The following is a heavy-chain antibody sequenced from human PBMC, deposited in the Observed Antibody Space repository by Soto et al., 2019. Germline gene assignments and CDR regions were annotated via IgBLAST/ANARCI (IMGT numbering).Heavy chain of an antibody. CDR2: INAGNGNT. D-gene: IGHD3-10*01. J-gene: IGHJ5*02. CDR3: ARGPVRHWLDP. V-gene: IGHV1-3*01. Sequence: QVQLVQSGAEVRKPGASVKVSCKASGYTFTSYAMHWVRQAPGQRLEWMGWINAGNGNTKYSQKFQGRVTITRVTSASTAYMEVRSLRSEDTAVYYCARGPVRHWLDPWGQGTLVTVSS. CDR1: GYTFTSYA.